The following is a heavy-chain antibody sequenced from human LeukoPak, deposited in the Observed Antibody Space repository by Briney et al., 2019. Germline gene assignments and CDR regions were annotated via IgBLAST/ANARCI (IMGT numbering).Heavy chain of an antibody. Sequence: GGSLRLSCAASGFTFSGSAMHWVGQASGKGLEWVGRIRSKANSYATAYAASVKGRFTISRDDSKNTAYLQMNSLKTEDTAVYYCTRHADYYDSSGYHFDYWGQGTLVTVSS. CDR1: GFTFSGSA. CDR3: TRHADYYDSSGYHFDY. CDR2: IRSKANSYAT. D-gene: IGHD3-22*01. V-gene: IGHV3-73*01. J-gene: IGHJ4*02.